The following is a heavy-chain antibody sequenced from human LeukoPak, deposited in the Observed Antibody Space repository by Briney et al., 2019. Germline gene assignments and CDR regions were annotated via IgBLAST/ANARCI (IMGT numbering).Heavy chain of an antibody. D-gene: IGHD5-24*01. CDR2: IIPILGIA. J-gene: IGHJ4*02. CDR3: AREGRDGYNLIDDY. CDR1: GGTFSSYA. Sequence: ASVKVSCKASGGTFSSYAISWVRQAPGQGLEWMGRIIPILGIATYAQKFQGRVTITADKSTSTAYMELSSLRSEDTAVYYCAREGRDGYNLIDDYWGQGTLVTVSS. V-gene: IGHV1-69*04.